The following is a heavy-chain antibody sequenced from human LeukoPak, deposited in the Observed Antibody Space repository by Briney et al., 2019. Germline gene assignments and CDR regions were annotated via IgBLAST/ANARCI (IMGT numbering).Heavy chain of an antibody. CDR1: GITFSSYW. J-gene: IGHJ4*02. CDR2: INTQGTYT. CDR3: ARSYYYDRKSGYFDY. D-gene: IGHD3-22*01. Sequence: GGSLRLSCAVSGITFSSYWMHWVRQDPGRGLLWVSRINTQGTYTNYADSVKGRFTISRDNSKNTLYLQMNSLRAEDTAVYYCARSYYYDRKSGYFDYWGQGTLVTVSS. V-gene: IGHV3-74*01.